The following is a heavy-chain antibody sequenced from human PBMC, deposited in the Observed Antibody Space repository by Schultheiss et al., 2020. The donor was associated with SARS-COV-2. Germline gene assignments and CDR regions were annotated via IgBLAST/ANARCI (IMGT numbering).Heavy chain of an antibody. CDR1: GFTVSSNY. J-gene: IGHJ4*02. V-gene: IGHV3-66*01. D-gene: IGHD3-16*02. Sequence: GESLKISCAASGFTVSSNYMSWVRQAPGKGLEWVSVIYSGGSTYYADSVKGRFTISRDNSKNTLYLQMNSLRAEDTAVYYCVRGGLSVFDYWGQGTLVTVSS. CDR2: IYSGGST. CDR3: VRGGLSVFDY.